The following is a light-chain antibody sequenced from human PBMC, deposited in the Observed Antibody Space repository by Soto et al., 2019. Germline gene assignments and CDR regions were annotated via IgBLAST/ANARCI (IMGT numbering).Light chain of an antibody. CDR2: DAS. CDR1: QSISSW. V-gene: IGKV1-5*01. CDR3: QQYNSYWT. Sequence: IQMPQYPSTLSASLGDRVTITCRASQSISSWLAWYQQKPGKAPKLLIYDASSLESGVPTRFSGSGSGTEFTLTISSLQPDDFATYYCQQYNSYWTFGQGTKVDIK. J-gene: IGKJ1*01.